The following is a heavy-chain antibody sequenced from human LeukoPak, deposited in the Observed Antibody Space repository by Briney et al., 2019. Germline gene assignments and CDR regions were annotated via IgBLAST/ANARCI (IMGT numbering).Heavy chain of an antibody. D-gene: IGHD5-24*01. CDR2: IYYSGST. J-gene: IGHJ3*02. V-gene: IGHV4-59*08. Sequence: PSETLSLTCTVSGGSISSYYWSWIRQPPGKGLEWIGYIYYSGSTNYNPSLKSRVTISVDTSKNQFSLKLSSVTAADTAVYYCASWISRRWLQNNNRPNDAFDIWGQGTMVTVSS. CDR1: GGSISSYY. CDR3: ASWISRRWLQNNNRPNDAFDI.